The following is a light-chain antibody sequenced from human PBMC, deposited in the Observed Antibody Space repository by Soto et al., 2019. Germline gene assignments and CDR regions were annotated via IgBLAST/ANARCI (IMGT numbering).Light chain of an antibody. CDR1: QALSNY. J-gene: IGKJ1*01. Sequence: EIQLTQSPSVLSASVGDTFTITCLASQALSNYLAWYQQKPGKAPDLLIYSASTLQSGVPSRFRGSGSGTEFTLTINSLQPDDYATYYCQLYNSYSWTVGHGTKVDIK. CDR2: SAS. V-gene: IGKV1-9*01. CDR3: QLYNSYSWT.